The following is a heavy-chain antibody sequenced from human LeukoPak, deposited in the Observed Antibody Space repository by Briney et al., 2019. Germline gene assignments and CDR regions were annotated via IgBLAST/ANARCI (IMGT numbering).Heavy chain of an antibody. CDR1: GGTFSSYA. CDR3: ARDRVLLWFGDLRGFDP. J-gene: IGHJ5*02. D-gene: IGHD3-10*01. CDR2: IIPIFGTA. Sequence: SVKVSCRASGGTFSSYAISWVRQAPGQGLEWMGGIIPIFGTANYAQKFQGRVTITADESTSTAYMELSSLRSVDTAVYYCARDRVLLWFGDLRGFDPWGRGTLVTVSS. V-gene: IGHV1-69*01.